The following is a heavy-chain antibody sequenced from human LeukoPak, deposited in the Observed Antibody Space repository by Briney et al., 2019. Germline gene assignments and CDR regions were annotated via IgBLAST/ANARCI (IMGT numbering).Heavy chain of an antibody. CDR2: IYYSGST. Sequence: PSETLSLTCTVSGGSISSGDYYWSWIRQPPGKGLEWIGYIYYSGSTYYNPSLKSRVTISVDTSKNQFSLKLSSVTAADTAVYYCARFPSFSSSWLYYYYYYMDVWGQGTMVTVSS. J-gene: IGHJ6*03. CDR1: GGSISSGDYY. V-gene: IGHV4-30-4*08. CDR3: ARFPSFSSSWLYYYYYYMDV. D-gene: IGHD6-13*01.